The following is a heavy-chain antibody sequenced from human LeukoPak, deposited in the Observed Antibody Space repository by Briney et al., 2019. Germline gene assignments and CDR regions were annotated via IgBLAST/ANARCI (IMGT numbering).Heavy chain of an antibody. CDR3: ARWSSDWENNYFDP. CDR2: IYYGGTT. J-gene: IGHJ5*02. Sequence: PSETLSLTCTVSFGSISSDSHYWGWIRQPPGNRLKWIASIYYGGTTQYNPSLKSRATISIDTSNNRFSLRLTSATAADTAVYYCARWSSDWENNYFDPWGQGILVTVSS. D-gene: IGHD6-19*01. CDR1: FGSISSDSHY. V-gene: IGHV4-39*07.